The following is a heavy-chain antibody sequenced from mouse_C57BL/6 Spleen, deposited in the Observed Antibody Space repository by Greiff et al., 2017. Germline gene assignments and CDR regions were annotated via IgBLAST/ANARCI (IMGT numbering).Heavy chain of an antibody. CDR3: TREDGNYWYFDV. CDR1: GFTFSSYA. CDR2: ISSGGDYI. D-gene: IGHD2-1*01. J-gene: IGHJ1*03. V-gene: IGHV5-9-1*02. Sequence: EVHLVESGEGLVKPGGSLKLSCAASGFTFSSYAMSWVRQTPEKRLEWVAYISSGGDYIYYADTVKGRFTISRDNARNTLYLQMSSLKSEDTAMYYCTREDGNYWYFDVWGTGTTVTVSS.